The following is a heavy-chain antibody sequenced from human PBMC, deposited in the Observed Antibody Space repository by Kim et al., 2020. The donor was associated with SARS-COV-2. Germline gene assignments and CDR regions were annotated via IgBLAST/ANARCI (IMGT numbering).Heavy chain of an antibody. CDR3: ASGTNPYSGSYYVWGNYFDY. J-gene: IGHJ4*02. V-gene: IGHV4-39*01. CDR1: GGSISSSSYY. D-gene: IGHD1-26*01. Sequence: ETLSLTCTVSGGSISSSSYYWGWIRQPPGKGLEWIGSIYYSGSTYYNPSLKSRVTISVDTSKNQFSLKLSSVPAADTAVYYCASGTNPYSGSYYVWGNYFDYWGQGTLVTVSS. CDR2: IYYSGST.